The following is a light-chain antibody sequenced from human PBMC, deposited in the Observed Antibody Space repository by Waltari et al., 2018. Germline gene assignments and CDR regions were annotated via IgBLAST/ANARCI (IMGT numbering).Light chain of an antibody. Sequence: QSALTQPAPVSGSPGQSIPLPCPGGTRHIGKYNLVSWYMQNPGNAPKVIIYEVTKRPSGISDRFSGSKSGNTASLTISGLQVEDEADYYCCSYAGRSSMIFGGGTKVTVV. J-gene: IGLJ2*01. V-gene: IGLV2-23*02. CDR3: CSYAGRSSMI. CDR2: EVT. CDR1: TRHIGKYNL.